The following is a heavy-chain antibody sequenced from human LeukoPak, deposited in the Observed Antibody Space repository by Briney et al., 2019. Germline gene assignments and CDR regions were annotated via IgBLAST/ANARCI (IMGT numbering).Heavy chain of an antibody. Sequence: PSETLSLTCTVSGGSISNYYWSWIRQPPGKGLEWIGYIYYSGSTNYNPSLKSRVTIAVDTSKNQFSLELRSVTAADTAVYYCARGGWYLDFWGRGTLVTVSP. CDR2: IYYSGST. CDR1: GGSISNYY. CDR3: ARGGWYLDF. V-gene: IGHV4-59*01. J-gene: IGHJ2*01.